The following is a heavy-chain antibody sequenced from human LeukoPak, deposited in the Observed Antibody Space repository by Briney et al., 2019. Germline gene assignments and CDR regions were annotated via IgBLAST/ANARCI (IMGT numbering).Heavy chain of an antibody. CDR2: IYHSGST. CDR1: GYSISSGYY. CDR3: ARDYIGGGDYVGENWFDP. J-gene: IGHJ5*02. D-gene: IGHD4-17*01. V-gene: IGHV4-38-2*02. Sequence: PSETLSLTRAVSGYSISSGYYWGWIRQPPGKGLEWIGSIYHSGSTYYIPSLKSRVTISVDTSKNQFSLKRSSVTAADTAVYYCARDYIGGGDYVGENWFDPWGQGTLVTVSS.